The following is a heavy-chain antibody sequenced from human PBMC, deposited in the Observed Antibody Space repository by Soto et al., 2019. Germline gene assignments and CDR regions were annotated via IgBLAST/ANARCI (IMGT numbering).Heavy chain of an antibody. CDR1: GYTFTSYG. V-gene: IGHV1-18*01. Sequence: ASVKVSCKASGYTFTSYGISWVRQAPGQGLEWMGWISAYNGNTNYAQKLQGRVTMTTDASTSTAYMKLSSVTAADTAVYYCARLARYSSSLIGAFDIWGQGTMVTVSS. CDR3: ARLARYSSSLIGAFDI. D-gene: IGHD6-6*01. CDR2: ISAYNGNT. J-gene: IGHJ3*02.